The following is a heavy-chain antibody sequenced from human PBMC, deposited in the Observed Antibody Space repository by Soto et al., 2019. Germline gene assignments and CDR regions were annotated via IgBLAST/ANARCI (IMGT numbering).Heavy chain of an antibody. Sequence: GGSLRLSCAASGFTFSSYAMHWVRQAPGKGLEWVAVISYDGSNKYYADSVKGRFTISRDNSKNTLYLQMNSLRAEDTAVYYCARTDYDFWSGPSYYYGMDVWGQGTTVTVSS. D-gene: IGHD3-3*01. CDR3: ARTDYDFWSGPSYYYGMDV. J-gene: IGHJ6*02. CDR1: GFTFSSYA. CDR2: ISYDGSNK. V-gene: IGHV3-30-3*01.